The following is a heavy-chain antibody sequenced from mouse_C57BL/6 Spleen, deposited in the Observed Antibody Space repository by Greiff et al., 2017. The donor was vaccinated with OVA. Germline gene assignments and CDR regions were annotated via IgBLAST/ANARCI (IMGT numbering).Heavy chain of an antibody. CDR3: TREGGYGAMDY. Sequence: EVHLVESGAGLVKPGGSLKLSCAASGFTFSSYAMSWVRQTPEKRLEWVAYISSGGDYIYYADTVKGRFTISRDNARNTLYLQMSSLKSEDTAMYYCTREGGYGAMDYWGQGTSVTVSS. CDR2: ISSGGDYI. D-gene: IGHD2-2*01. V-gene: IGHV5-9-1*02. J-gene: IGHJ4*01. CDR1: GFTFSSYA.